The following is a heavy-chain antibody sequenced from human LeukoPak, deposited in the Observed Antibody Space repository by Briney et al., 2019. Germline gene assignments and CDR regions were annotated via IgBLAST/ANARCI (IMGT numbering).Heavy chain of an antibody. CDR3: ARGLYDSSWYYLDY. D-gene: IGHD6-13*01. CDR1: RDSVSSNSAA. Sequence: SQTLSLTCAISRDSVSSNSAAWNWIRQSPSRGLEWLGRTYYRSKWSNNYAISVKSRITINPDTSKNQISLQLNSVTPEDTAVYYCARGLYDSSWYYLDYWGQGTLVTVSS. V-gene: IGHV6-1*01. J-gene: IGHJ4*02. CDR2: TYYRSKWSN.